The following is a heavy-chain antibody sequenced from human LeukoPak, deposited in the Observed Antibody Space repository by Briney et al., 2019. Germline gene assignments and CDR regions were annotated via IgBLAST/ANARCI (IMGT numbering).Heavy chain of an antibody. J-gene: IGHJ6*03. CDR1: GESFSGYS. Sequence: SETLSLTCAVYGESFSGYSWSWIRQPPGKGLEWIGEINHSGSTNYNSSLKSRATISVDTSKNQFSLKLSSVTAADTAVYYCARDLGNYYYYYYMDVWGKGTTVTVSS. CDR3: ARDLGNYYYYYYMDV. CDR2: INHSGST. V-gene: IGHV4-34*01.